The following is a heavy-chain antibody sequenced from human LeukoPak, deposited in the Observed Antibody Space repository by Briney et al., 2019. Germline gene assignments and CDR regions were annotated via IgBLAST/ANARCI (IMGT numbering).Heavy chain of an antibody. CDR2: ISGSGGST. V-gene: IGHV3-23*01. CDR3: AKDSGYSHGQPPHFDY. D-gene: IGHD5-18*01. J-gene: IGHJ4*02. CDR1: GFTFSSYA. Sequence: GGSLRLSCAASGFTFSSYAMSWVRQAPGKGLEWVSAISGSGGSTYYADSVKGRFTISRDNSKNTLYLQMNSLRAEDTAVYYCAKDSGYSHGQPPHFDYWGQGTLVTVSS.